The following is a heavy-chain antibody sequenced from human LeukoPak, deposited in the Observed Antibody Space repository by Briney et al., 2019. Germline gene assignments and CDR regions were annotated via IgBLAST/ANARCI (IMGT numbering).Heavy chain of an antibody. Sequence: PSETLSLTCNVSGDSISSEYWIWIRHPPAKSLEWVGYIYTGWITNYNPSLKRQGTISVDTSKHQFSLRLTAVTAADTAMYYCARGPPFDYWGQGTLVAVSS. V-gene: IGHV4-4*09. CDR1: GDSISSEY. J-gene: IGHJ4*02. CDR2: IYTGWIT. CDR3: ARGPPFDY.